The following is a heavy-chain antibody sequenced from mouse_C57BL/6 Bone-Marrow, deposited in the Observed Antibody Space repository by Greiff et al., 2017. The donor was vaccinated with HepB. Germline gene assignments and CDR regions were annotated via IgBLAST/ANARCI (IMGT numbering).Heavy chain of an antibody. Sequence: VQLQQPGTELVKPGASVKISCKASGYAFSSYWMNWVKQRPGKGLEWIGQIYPGDGDTNYNGKFKGKATLTADKSSSTAYMQLSSLTSEDSAVYFCAREGNYYGSSYPFDYWGQGTTLTVSS. CDR2: IYPGDGDT. V-gene: IGHV1-80*01. CDR3: AREGNYYGSSYPFDY. J-gene: IGHJ2*01. D-gene: IGHD1-1*01. CDR1: GYAFSSYW.